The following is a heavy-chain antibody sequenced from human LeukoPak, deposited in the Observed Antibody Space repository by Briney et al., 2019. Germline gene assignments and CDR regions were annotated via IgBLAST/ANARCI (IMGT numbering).Heavy chain of an antibody. CDR1: GFTFGSYG. Sequence: GGSLRLSCAASGFTFGSYGMSWVRQAPGKGREWVSFITPNADRTSYADSVEGRFTISRDNPRNTLYMKMNSLRDEDTALYYCAIMHGYYDGSGYWVQWGQGTLVTVSS. CDR3: AIMHGYYDGSGYWVQ. V-gene: IGHV3-23*01. D-gene: IGHD3-22*01. J-gene: IGHJ1*01. CDR2: ITPNADRT.